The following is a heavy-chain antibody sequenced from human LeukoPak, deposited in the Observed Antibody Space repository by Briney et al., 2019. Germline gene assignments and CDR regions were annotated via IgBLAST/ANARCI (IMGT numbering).Heavy chain of an antibody. CDR3: AREEGAPIAAANI. CDR2: ISAYNGNT. Sequence: ASVKVSCKASGSTFTTYSISWVRQAPGQGLEWMGWISAYNGNTNSAQKFQGRVTMTTDTSTRTAYMELRSLRSDDTAVYYCAREEGAPIAAANIWGLGTMVTVSS. D-gene: IGHD6-13*01. J-gene: IGHJ3*02. V-gene: IGHV1-18*01. CDR1: GSTFTTYS.